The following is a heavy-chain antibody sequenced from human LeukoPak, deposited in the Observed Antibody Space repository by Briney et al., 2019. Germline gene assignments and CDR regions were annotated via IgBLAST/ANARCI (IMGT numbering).Heavy chain of an antibody. Sequence: GASVKVSCKASGYAFTAYLMYWVRQAPGQGLEWMGWIDPNSGGTNYAKKFQGRVTMTRDTSISTAYMELSRLRSDDTAVYYCARDLSLWYSSDWINWYCDLWGRGTPVTVSS. J-gene: IGHJ2*01. CDR1: GYAFTAYL. CDR3: ARDLSLWYSSDWINWYCDL. CDR2: IDPNSGGT. V-gene: IGHV1-2*02. D-gene: IGHD6-19*01.